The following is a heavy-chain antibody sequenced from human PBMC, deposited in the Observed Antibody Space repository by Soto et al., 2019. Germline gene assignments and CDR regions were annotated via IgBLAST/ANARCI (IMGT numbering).Heavy chain of an antibody. J-gene: IGHJ6*02. Sequence: SQTLSLTCAISGDSVACNSAAGNWIRPSPSRGLEWLGRTYYRSKWYNDYAVSVKSRITITVDTSKNQFSLQLSSVTAADTAVYYCARRGGYDLDYYYYYGMDVWGQGTTVTVSS. D-gene: IGHD5-12*01. V-gene: IGHV6-1*01. CDR3: ARRGGYDLDYYYYYGMDV. CDR1: GDSVACNSAA. CDR2: TYYRSKWYN.